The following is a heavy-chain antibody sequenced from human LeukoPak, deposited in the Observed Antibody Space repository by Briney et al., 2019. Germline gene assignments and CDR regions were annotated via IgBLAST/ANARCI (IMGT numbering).Heavy chain of an antibody. V-gene: IGHV4-31*03. J-gene: IGHJ4*02. CDR3: AGAGSGYFDY. CDR1: GGSISSGGYY. Sequence: SETLSLTCTVSGGSISSGGYYWGWIRQHPGKGLEGVGYIDYSGSTYYNPSLKSRVTISVDTSKNQFSLKLSSVTAADTAVYYCAGAGSGYFDYWGQGTLVTVSS. D-gene: IGHD3-10*01. CDR2: IDYSGST.